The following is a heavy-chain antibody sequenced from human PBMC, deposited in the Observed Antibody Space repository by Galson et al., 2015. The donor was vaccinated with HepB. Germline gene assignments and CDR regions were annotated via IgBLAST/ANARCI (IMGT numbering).Heavy chain of an antibody. J-gene: IGHJ4*02. V-gene: IGHV3-30*03. CDR1: GFTFSSYG. CDR3: VRGGIAVAGLDLFDY. Sequence: SLRLSCAASGFTFSSYGMHWVRQAPGKGLEWVAVISYDGSNKYYADSVKGRFVISRENAKNSLYLQMNSLRAGDTAVYYCVRGGIAVAGLDLFDYWGQGILVTVSS. D-gene: IGHD6-19*01. CDR2: ISYDGSNK.